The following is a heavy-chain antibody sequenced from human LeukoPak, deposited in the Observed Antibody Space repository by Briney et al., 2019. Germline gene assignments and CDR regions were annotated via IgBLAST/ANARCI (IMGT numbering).Heavy chain of an antibody. CDR1: GGSSSNSNYY. Sequence: SETLSLTCSVSGGSSSNSNYYWGWIRQPPGKGLEWIGTIYYDGTTYYNSSLKSRVTISVDTSKNQFSLKLTSVTAADTAVYYCARWNMVRGVIGFDYWGQGTLVTVSS. V-gene: IGHV4-39*07. CDR3: ARWNMVRGVIGFDY. J-gene: IGHJ4*02. CDR2: IYYDGTT. D-gene: IGHD3-10*01.